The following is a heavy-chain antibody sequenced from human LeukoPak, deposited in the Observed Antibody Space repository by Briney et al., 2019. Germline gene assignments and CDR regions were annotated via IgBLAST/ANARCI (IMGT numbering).Heavy chain of an antibody. D-gene: IGHD2-15*01. CDR1: GYTFTSYG. J-gene: IGHJ6*02. CDR2: ISAYNGNT. CDR3: ARDPPRIVVVVAATNYYGMDV. V-gene: IGHV1-18*01. Sequence: ASVKVSCKASGYTFTSYGISWVRQAPGQGLEWMGWISAYNGNTNYAQKLQGSVTMTTDTSTSTAYMELRSLRSDDTAVYYCARDPPRIVVVVAATNYYGMDVWGQGTTVTVSS.